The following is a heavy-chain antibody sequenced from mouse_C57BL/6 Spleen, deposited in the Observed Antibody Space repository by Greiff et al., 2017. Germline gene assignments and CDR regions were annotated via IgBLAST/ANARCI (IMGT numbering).Heavy chain of an antibody. CDR1: GYTFTSYW. D-gene: IGHD2-5*01. CDR2: INPSSGYT. CDR3: ARRDYSSSGAMDY. J-gene: IGHJ4*01. Sequence: VQLQQSGAELAKPGASVKLSCKASGYTFTSYWMHWVKQRPGQGLEWIGYINPSSGYTKYNQKFKDKATLTADKSSSTAYMQLSSLTYEDSAVYYCARRDYSSSGAMDYWGQGTSVTVSS. V-gene: IGHV1-7*01.